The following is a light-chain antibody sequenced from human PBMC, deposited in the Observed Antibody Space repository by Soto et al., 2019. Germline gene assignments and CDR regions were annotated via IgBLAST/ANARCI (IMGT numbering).Light chain of an antibody. Sequence: QSVLTQPPSVSGAAGQRVTISCTGSSSNIGAGYDIHWYQQLPGTAPKLLLYGNINRPSGVPDRFSGSKSGTSASLAITGLQAEDEADYYCQSYDSSLSGPVVFGGGTKLTVL. J-gene: IGLJ2*01. V-gene: IGLV1-40*01. CDR2: GNI. CDR1: SSNIGAGYD. CDR3: QSYDSSLSGPVV.